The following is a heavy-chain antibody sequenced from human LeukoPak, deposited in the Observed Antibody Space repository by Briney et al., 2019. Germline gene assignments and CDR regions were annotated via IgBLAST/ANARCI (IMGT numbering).Heavy chain of an antibody. CDR1: GFTFSSYS. V-gene: IGHV3-21*01. D-gene: IGHD3-10*01. CDR2: ISSSSSYI. CDR3: ARYYYGSGSYYDAFDI. Sequence: GGSLRLSCAASGFTFSSYSMNWVRQAPGKGLEWVSSISSSSSYIYYADSVKGRLTISRDNAKNSLYLQMNSLRAEDTAVYYCARYYYGSGSYYDAFDIWGQGTMVTVSS. J-gene: IGHJ3*02.